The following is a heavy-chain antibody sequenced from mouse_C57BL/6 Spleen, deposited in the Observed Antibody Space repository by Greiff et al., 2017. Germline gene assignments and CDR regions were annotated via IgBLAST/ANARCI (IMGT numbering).Heavy chain of an antibody. CDR2: IYPRSGNT. D-gene: IGHD2-4*01. V-gene: IGHV1-81*01. CDR3: AKEGDYDGDYYAMDY. CDR1: GYTFTSYG. J-gene: IGHJ4*01. Sequence: VQLQESGAELARPGASVKLSCKASGYTFTSYGISWVKQRTGQGLEWIGEIYPRSGNTYYNEKFKGKATLTADKSSRTAYMELRSLTSEDSAVYFCAKEGDYDGDYYAMDYWGQGTSVTVSS.